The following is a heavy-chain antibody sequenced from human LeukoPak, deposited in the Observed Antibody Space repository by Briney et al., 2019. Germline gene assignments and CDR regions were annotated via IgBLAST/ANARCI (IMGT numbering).Heavy chain of an antibody. Sequence: PGGSLRLSCVVSGLTFRSYSMSWVRQAPGKGLEWVSAISGSGGSTYYADSVKGRFTISRDNSKNTLYLQMNSLRAEDTAVYYCAKVGYSYGYEIDYWGQGTLVTVSS. CDR1: GLTFRSYS. J-gene: IGHJ4*02. CDR2: ISGSGGST. V-gene: IGHV3-23*01. D-gene: IGHD5-18*01. CDR3: AKVGYSYGYEIDY.